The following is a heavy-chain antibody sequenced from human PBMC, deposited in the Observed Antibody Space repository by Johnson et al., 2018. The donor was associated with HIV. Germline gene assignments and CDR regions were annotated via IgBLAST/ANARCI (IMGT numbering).Heavy chain of an antibody. CDR1: GFTFSSYA. J-gene: IGHJ3*02. CDR3: ARGEGSGWHLAGAFDI. V-gene: IGHV3-30*14. CDR2: IYSGGST. D-gene: IGHD6-19*01. Sequence: QVQLVESGGGVVQPGRSLRLSCAASGFTFSSYAMHWVRQAPGKGLEWVAVIYSGGSTYYADSVKGRFTISRDNSKNTLYLQMNSLRAEDTAVYYCARGEGSGWHLAGAFDIWGQGTMVTVSS.